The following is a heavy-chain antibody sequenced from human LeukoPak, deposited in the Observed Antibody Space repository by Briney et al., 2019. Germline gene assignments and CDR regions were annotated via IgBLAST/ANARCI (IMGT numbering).Heavy chain of an antibody. V-gene: IGHV4-30-2*01. D-gene: IGHD2-15*01. CDR3: ARENQRYCIGGSCYARRGPVDY. Sequence: PSQTLSLTCAVSRGSISSGGYSWSWTRQPPGKGLEWIGYIYHSGSTYYNPSLKSRVTISVDRSKSQFFLKLSSVTAADTAVYNCARENQRYCIGGSCYARRGPVDYWGQGTLVTVSS. CDR1: RGSISSGGYS. CDR2: IYHSGST. J-gene: IGHJ4*02.